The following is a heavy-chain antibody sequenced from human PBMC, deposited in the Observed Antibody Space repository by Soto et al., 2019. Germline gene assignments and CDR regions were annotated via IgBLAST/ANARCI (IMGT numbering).Heavy chain of an antibody. J-gene: IGHJ5*02. D-gene: IGHD5-12*01. CDR3: ARVQRANSGYDGVEP. CDR2: IFHTGST. V-gene: IGHV4-30-2*06. Sequence: SETLSLTCAVSGGSISSGGYCWSWIRQSPGKGLEWIGYIFHTGSTYYNPSLKSRVTMSIDTSKNQFSLKLSSMTAADTAMYYCARVQRANSGYDGVEPWGQGTLGTVS. CDR1: GGSISSGGYC.